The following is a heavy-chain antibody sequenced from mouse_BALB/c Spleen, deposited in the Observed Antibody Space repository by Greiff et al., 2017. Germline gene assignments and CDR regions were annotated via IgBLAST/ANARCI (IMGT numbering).Heavy chain of an antibody. V-gene: IGHV14-1*02. J-gene: IGHJ4*01. CDR1: GFNIKDYY. Sequence: VQLQQSGAELVRPGALVKLSCKASGFNIKDYYMHWVKQRPEQGLEWIGWIDPENGNTIYDPKFQGKASITADTSSNTAYLQLSSLTSEDTAVYYCARNWDGGYYAMDYWGQGTSVTVSS. CDR2: IDPENGNT. CDR3: ARNWDGGYYAMDY. D-gene: IGHD4-1*01.